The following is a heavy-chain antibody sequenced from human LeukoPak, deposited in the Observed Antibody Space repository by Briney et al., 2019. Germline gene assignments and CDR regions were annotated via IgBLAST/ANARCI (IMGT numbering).Heavy chain of an antibody. D-gene: IGHD5-24*01. Sequence: GGSLRLSCAASGFTFSSYGMSWVRQAPGKGLEWVSAISGSGGSTYYADSVKGRFTISRDNSKNTLYLQMNSLRAEDTAVYYCARGRDGYNKPFPDYWGQGTLVTVSS. J-gene: IGHJ4*02. CDR3: ARGRDGYNKPFPDY. CDR2: ISGSGGST. V-gene: IGHV3-23*01. CDR1: GFTFSSYG.